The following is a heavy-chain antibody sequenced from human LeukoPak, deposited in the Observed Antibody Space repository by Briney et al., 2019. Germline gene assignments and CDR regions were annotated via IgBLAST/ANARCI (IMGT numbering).Heavy chain of an antibody. D-gene: IGHD1-26*01. J-gene: IGHJ4*02. V-gene: IGHV4-59*01. CDR3: ARHGGSYTFDL. CDR2: MYDSGST. CDR1: GGSFSSYY. Sequence: PSETLSLTCSVSGGSFSSYYWSWIRQPPGKGLELIGYMYDSGSTNYNPSLKSRVTISVDTSKNQFSLGLSSVTAADTAVYYCARHGGSYTFDLWGQGVLVTVSS.